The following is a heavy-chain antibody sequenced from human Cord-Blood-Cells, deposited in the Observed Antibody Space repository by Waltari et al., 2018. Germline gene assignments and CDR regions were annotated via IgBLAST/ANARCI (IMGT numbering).Heavy chain of an antibody. J-gene: IGHJ5*02. CDR1: GFTFSSYA. D-gene: IGHD6-6*01. Sequence: EVQLLESGGGLVQPGGSLRLSCAASGFTFSSYAMSWVRQAPGKGLEWVSAISGSGGSTYYADSVKGRFTISRDNSKNTLYLQMNSLRSEDTAVYYCAGGASYSSLFDPWGQGTLVTVSS. CDR2: ISGSGGST. V-gene: IGHV3-23*01. CDR3: AGGASYSSLFDP.